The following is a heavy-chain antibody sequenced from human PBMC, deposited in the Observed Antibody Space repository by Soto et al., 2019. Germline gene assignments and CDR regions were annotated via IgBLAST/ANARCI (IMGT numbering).Heavy chain of an antibody. J-gene: IGHJ6*03. D-gene: IGHD3-10*01. CDR2: IYYSGST. CDR3: ARHSEKGIYYYYYYMDV. Sequence: PSENLSLTCTVSGGSISSYYWSWIRQPPGKGLEWIGYIYYSGSTNYNPSLKSRVTISVDTSKNQFSLKLSSVTAADTAVYYCARHSEKGIYYYYYYMDVWGKGTTVTVSS. CDR1: GGSISSYY. V-gene: IGHV4-59*08.